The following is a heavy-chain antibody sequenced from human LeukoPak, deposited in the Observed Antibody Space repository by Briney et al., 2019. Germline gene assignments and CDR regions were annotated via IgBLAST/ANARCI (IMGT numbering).Heavy chain of an antibody. Sequence: GGSLRLSCAASGFTFRRYAMRWVGQAPGKGLEWVAAISGSVGSTSYADSVKARFTLSRDHSKNTLYLQMNSLRAELTAVYYCAKSSSSSPRYASSYGMAVWGQGTTVTVSS. J-gene: IGHJ6*02. CDR2: ISGSVGST. CDR3: AKSSSSSPRYASSYGMAV. D-gene: IGHD6-13*01. CDR1: GFTFRRYA. V-gene: IGHV3-23*01.